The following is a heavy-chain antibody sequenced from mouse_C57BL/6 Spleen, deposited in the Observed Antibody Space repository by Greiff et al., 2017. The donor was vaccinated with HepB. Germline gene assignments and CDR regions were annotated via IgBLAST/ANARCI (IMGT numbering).Heavy chain of an antibody. J-gene: IGHJ3*01. CDR2: ILPGSGST. CDR1: GYTFTGYW. Sequence: QVQLQQSGAELMKPGASVKLSCKATGYTFTGYWIEWVKQRPGHGLEWIGEILPGSGSTNYNEKFKGKAAFTADPSSNTAYMQLSSLTTEDAAIYYCGREDPGFAYWGQGTLVTVSA. V-gene: IGHV1-9*01. CDR3: GREDPGFAY.